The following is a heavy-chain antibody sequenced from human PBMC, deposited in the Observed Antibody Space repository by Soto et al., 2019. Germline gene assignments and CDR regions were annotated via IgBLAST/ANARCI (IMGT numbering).Heavy chain of an antibody. Sequence: QVQLQESGPGLVKPSQTLSLTCTVSGCSVGSSAYYWSWLRQHPEKGLEWIGYIYYTGSADYNPSLWSRLSISVDTSKNQFSLRLSSVTAARTAVYYCTRDYYPSPLSMDVWGQGNTVTVSS. CDR2: IYYTGSA. CDR1: GCSVGSSAYY. D-gene: IGHD3-10*01. CDR3: TRDYYPSPLSMDV. V-gene: IGHV4-31*03. J-gene: IGHJ6*02.